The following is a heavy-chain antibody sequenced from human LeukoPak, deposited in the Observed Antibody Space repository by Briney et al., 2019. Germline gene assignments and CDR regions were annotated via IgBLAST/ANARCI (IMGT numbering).Heavy chain of an antibody. CDR3: ARDLRRVPATPTLYYYYGMDV. D-gene: IGHD2-2*01. Sequence: ASAKVSCKASGYTFTSYYMHWVRQAPGQGLEWMGIINPSGGSTSYAQKFQGRVTMTRDTSTSTVYMELSSLRSEDTAVYYCARDLRRVPATPTLYYYYGMDVWGQGTTVTVSS. CDR1: GYTFTSYY. J-gene: IGHJ6*02. V-gene: IGHV1-46*01. CDR2: INPSGGST.